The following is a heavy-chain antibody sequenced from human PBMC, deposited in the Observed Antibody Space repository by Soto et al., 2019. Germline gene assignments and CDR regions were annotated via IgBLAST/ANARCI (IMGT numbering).Heavy chain of an antibody. Sequence: SVKVSCKASGGTFSSYTISWVRQAPGQGLEWMGRIIPILGIANYAQKFQGRVTITADKSTSTAYMELSSLRSEDTAVYYCVSSGGSGVGPFDYWGQGTLVTVSS. V-gene: IGHV1-69*02. D-gene: IGHD2-15*01. CDR1: GGTFSSYT. J-gene: IGHJ4*02. CDR2: IIPILGIA. CDR3: VSSGGSGVGPFDY.